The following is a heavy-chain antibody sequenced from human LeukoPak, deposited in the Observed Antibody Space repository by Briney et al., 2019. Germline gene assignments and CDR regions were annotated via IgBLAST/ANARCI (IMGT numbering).Heavy chain of an antibody. CDR2: VYYTRST. J-gene: IGHJ4*02. CDR1: AGSITSKGYY. D-gene: IGHD3-10*01. Sequence: PSETLSLTCTVSAGSITSKGYYWGWIRQPPGKGLEWIGSVYYTRSTYYNPSLKSRVTISVDTSKNQFSLNLNSVTAADTAVYYCARYASGNYYALDCWGLGTLVTVSS. CDR3: ARYASGNYYALDC. V-gene: IGHV4-39*01.